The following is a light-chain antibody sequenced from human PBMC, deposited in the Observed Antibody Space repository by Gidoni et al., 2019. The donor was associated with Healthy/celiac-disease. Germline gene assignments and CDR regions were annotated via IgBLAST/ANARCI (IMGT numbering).Light chain of an antibody. CDR2: GNS. CDR1: SSNIGAGYD. J-gene: IGLJ1*01. CDR3: QSYDSSLSGYV. V-gene: IGLV1-40*01. Sequence: QSVLTQPPSVSGVRGQRVTISCTRPSSNIGAGYDVHWSQQLPGTARKLLIYGNSKRPSGVPDRFSGSKSGTSASLAITGLQAEDEADYYCQSYDSSLSGYVFGTGTKVTVL.